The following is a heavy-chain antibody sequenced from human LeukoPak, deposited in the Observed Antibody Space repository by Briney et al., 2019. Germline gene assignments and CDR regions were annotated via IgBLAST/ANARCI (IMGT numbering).Heavy chain of an antibody. J-gene: IGHJ4*02. CDR1: GYTFTDYH. CDR2: INPNSGGT. V-gene: IGHV1-2*02. CDR3: AREGVDWNHSVYYFDY. D-gene: IGHD1-1*01. Sequence: GASVKVSCKASGYTFTDYHIHWVRQAPGQGLEWMGWINPNSGGTNYAQKFQGRVTMTRDTSISTAYMELSRLRSDDTAVYYCAREGVDWNHSVYYFDYWGQGTLVTVSS.